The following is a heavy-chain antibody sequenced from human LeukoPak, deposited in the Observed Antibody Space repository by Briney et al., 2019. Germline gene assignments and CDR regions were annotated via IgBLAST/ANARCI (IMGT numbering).Heavy chain of an antibody. CDR2: ISSSSSTI. CDR1: GFTFSSYS. D-gene: IGHD2-2*01. Sequence: GGSLRLSCAASGFTFSSYSMNWVHQAPGKGLEWVSYISSSSSTIYYADSVKGRFTISRDNAKNSLYLQMNSLRAEDTAVYYCARGYEGIDYWGQGTLVTVSS. J-gene: IGHJ4*02. V-gene: IGHV3-48*01. CDR3: ARGYEGIDY.